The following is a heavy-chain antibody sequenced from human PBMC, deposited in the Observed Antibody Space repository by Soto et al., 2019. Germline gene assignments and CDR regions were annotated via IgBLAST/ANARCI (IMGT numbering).Heavy chain of an antibody. CDR3: ALIKDCSRTDCYLASFDP. V-gene: IGHV2-26*01. J-gene: IGHJ5*02. D-gene: IGHD2-2*01. CDR2: IFSNDDK. Sequence: QVTLKESGPVLVKPTETLTLTCTVSGLSLSNGRLGVSWIRQPPGKALEWLAHIFSNDDKSYSTSLKSRLSISKDTSRSQVVRTMTNMDPVDSATYYCALIKDCSRTDCYLASFDPWGQGTLVTVSS. CDR1: GLSLSNGRLG.